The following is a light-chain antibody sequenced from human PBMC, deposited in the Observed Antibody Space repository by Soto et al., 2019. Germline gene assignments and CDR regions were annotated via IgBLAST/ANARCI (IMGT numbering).Light chain of an antibody. CDR2: GAS. Sequence: EIVLTQSPATLSLSPGERATLSCRASQCVSNNYLAWYQQKPGQAPRLLIYGASSRANGIPDRFSGSGSGTDFTLTISRLEPEDFAVYYCQQYGSSPPWTFGQGTKVDIK. J-gene: IGKJ1*01. V-gene: IGKV3-20*01. CDR1: QCVSNNY. CDR3: QQYGSSPPWT.